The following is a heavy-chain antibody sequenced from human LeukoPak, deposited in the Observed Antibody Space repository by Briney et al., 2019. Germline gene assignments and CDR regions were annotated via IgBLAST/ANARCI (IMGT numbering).Heavy chain of an antibody. V-gene: IGHV4-59*01. Sequence: SETLSLTCTVSGGSMSSYYWSWIRQSPGKGLEWMGYIYYSGSTKYNPSLKSRVTISVDTSKNQFSLKLSSVTAVDTAVYYCARGPVGGATYYDGDAFDIWGQGTMVTVSS. J-gene: IGHJ3*02. CDR2: IYYSGST. D-gene: IGHD1-26*01. CDR1: GGSMSSYY. CDR3: ARGPVGGATYYDGDAFDI.